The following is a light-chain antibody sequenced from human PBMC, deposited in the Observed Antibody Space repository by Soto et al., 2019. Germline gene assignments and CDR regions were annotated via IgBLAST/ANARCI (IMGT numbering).Light chain of an antibody. CDR3: QQYGSSPRYS. Sequence: DIVLTLSPGTLSLSPGERATLSCRASQSVDSRYLAWYQQKPGQAPRLLIYAVSSRATGIPDRFSGSGSGTDFTLTISRLEPEDFAEYYCQQYGSSPRYSFGQGTKLEIK. V-gene: IGKV3-20*01. J-gene: IGKJ2*03. CDR1: QSVDSRY. CDR2: AVS.